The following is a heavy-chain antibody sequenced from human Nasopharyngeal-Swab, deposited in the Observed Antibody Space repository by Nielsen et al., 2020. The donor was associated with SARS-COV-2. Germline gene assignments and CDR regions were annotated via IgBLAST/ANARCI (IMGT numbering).Heavy chain of an antibody. J-gene: IGHJ6*02. V-gene: IGHV3-21*01. CDR2: ISSSSSYI. Sequence: GGSLRLSCAASGFTFNNYNFNWVRQAPGKGLEWVSSISSSSSYIYYADSVKGRFTISRDNAKNSFSLQMNSLRAEDTAVYYCARDGLDYDFWSAYFMGVWGQGTTVTVSS. CDR3: ARDGLDYDFWSAYFMGV. D-gene: IGHD3-3*01. CDR1: GFTFNNYN.